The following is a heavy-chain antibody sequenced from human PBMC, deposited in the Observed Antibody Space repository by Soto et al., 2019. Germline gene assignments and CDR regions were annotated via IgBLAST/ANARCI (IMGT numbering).Heavy chain of an antibody. D-gene: IGHD1-26*01. Sequence: EVQLMESGGGLVEPGGSLRLSCTASGFSFTISWMTWVRQAPGKGLEWLGRVKSRSSGGTVDYAAPVKGRFTISSDDSKNTVILQMNSLKMEDTAVYHCVADVAGIGERELDYWGKGALVTVSS. CDR1: GFSFTISW. CDR2: VKSRSSGGTV. J-gene: IGHJ4*02. CDR3: VADVAGIGERELDY. V-gene: IGHV3-15*01.